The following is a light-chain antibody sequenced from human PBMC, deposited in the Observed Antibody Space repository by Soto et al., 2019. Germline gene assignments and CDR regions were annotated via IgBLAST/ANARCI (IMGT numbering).Light chain of an antibody. J-gene: IGKJ4*01. CDR1: QAISSY. CDR3: QQLNSYPLT. CDR2: AAS. V-gene: IGKV1-9*01. Sequence: DLQLTQSPSFLSASVGDRVTISCRASQAISSYLAWYQQKPGKAPKLLIYAASTLQTGVPSRFSGNASGTEFTLTISSLEPEDFATYYCQQLNSYPLTFGGGAVVEI.